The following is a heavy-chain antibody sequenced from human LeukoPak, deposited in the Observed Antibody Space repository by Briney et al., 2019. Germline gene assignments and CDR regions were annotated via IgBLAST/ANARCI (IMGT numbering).Heavy chain of an antibody. CDR1: GGSFSGYY. J-gene: IGHJ4*02. CDR3: ARSHNWNDFGY. V-gene: IGHV4-34*01. Sequence: SETLSLTCAVYGGSFSGYYWSWIRQPPGKGLEWIGEINHSGSTNYNPSLKSRVTISVDTSKNQFSLKLSSVTAADTAVYYCARSHNWNDFGYGGQGTLVTVSS. D-gene: IGHD1-20*01. CDR2: INHSGST.